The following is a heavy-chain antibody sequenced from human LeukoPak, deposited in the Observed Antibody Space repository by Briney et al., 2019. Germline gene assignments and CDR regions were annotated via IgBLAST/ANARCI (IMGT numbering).Heavy chain of an antibody. CDR2: ISAYNGNT. J-gene: IGHJ4*02. CDR1: GYTFTSYG. D-gene: IGHD2-8*01. CDR3: ARDSNVLMVYANFDY. V-gene: IGHV1-18*01. Sequence: GASVKVSCKASGYTFTSYGISWVRQVPGQGLEWMGWISAYNGNTNYAQKLQGRVTMTTDTSTSTAYMELRSLRSDDTAVYYCARDSNVLMVYANFDYWGQGTLVTVSS.